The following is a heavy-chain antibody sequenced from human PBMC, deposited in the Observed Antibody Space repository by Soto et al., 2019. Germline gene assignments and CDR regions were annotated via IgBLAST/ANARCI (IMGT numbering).Heavy chain of an antibody. CDR3: TTDSYNTSIIIRFDY. V-gene: IGHV3-15*07. CDR2: IKSKIDGGTT. D-gene: IGHD2-21*01. CDR1: GFTFSNAW. Sequence: PGGSLRLSCAASGFTFSNAWINWVRQAPGKGLEWVGRIKSKIDGGTTDFAAPVKGRFAISRDDSKNMVYLEMNSLQTEDTAIYYCTTDSYNTSIIIRFDYWGHGALVTVSS. J-gene: IGHJ4*01.